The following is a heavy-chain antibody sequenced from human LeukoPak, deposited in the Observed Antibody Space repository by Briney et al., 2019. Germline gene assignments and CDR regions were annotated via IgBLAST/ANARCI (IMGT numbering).Heavy chain of an antibody. CDR3: ARVQEWLATDFDY. D-gene: IGHD6-19*01. CDR2: IYHSGST. Sequence: PSETPSLTCAVSGYSISSGYYWGWIRPPPGKGLEWIGSIYHSGSTYYNPSLKSRVTISVDTSKNQFSLKLSSVTAADTAVYYCARVQEWLATDFDYWGQGTLVTVSS. CDR1: GYSISSGYY. V-gene: IGHV4-38-2*01. J-gene: IGHJ4*02.